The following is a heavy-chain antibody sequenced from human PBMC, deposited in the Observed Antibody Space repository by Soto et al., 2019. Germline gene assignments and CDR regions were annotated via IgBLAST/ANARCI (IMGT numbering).Heavy chain of an antibody. D-gene: IGHD6-13*01. CDR2: TYYRYKWYN. J-gene: IGHJ6*02. CDR1: GDSVSNNSDA. CDR3: ARCDYSTSWYFHYGMDV. V-gene: IGHV6-1*01. Sequence: SQTLSLTCAISGDSVSNNSDAWNWIRQSPSRGLEWLGRTYYRYKWYNDYAVSLKSRITINPDTSKNQFYLQLNSVTPEDTAVYYCARCDYSTSWYFHYGMDVWGQGTTVTGSS.